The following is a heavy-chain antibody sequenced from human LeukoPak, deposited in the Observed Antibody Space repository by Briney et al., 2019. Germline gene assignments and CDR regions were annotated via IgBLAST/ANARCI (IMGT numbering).Heavy chain of an antibody. V-gene: IGHV3-53*01. CDR1: GFTFSSYW. D-gene: IGHD3-3*01. CDR3: ARGGVDFWSGSNWFFDY. CDR2: IYSGGST. J-gene: IGHJ4*02. Sequence: GGSLRLSCAASGFTFSSYWMSWVRQAPGKGLEWVSVIYSGGSTYYADPVKGRFTISRDNSKNTLYLQMNSLRAEDTAVYYCARGGVDFWSGSNWFFDYWGQGTLVTVSS.